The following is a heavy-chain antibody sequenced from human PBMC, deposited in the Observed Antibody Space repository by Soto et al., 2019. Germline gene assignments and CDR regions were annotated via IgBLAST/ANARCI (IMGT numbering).Heavy chain of an antibody. Sequence: PSETLPLTCTVSGGSISSYYWGWIRQPPGKGLEWIGYIYYSGSTNYNPSLKSRVTISVDTSKNQFSLKLSSVTAADTAVYYCARRYGWNFDYWGQGTLVTVSS. CDR1: GGSISSYY. D-gene: IGHD6-19*01. J-gene: IGHJ4*02. V-gene: IGHV4-59*08. CDR3: ARRYGWNFDY. CDR2: IYYSGST.